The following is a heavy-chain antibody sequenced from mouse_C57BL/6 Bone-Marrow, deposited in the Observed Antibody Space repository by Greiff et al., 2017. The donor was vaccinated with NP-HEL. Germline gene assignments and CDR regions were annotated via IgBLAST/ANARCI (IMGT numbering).Heavy chain of an antibody. CDR2: IDPSDSYT. Sequence: QVQLQQPGAELVRPGTSVKLSCKASGYTFTSYWMHWVKQRPGQGLEWIGVIDPSDSYTNYNQKFKGKATLTVDTSSSTAYMQLSSLTSEDSAVYYCSRLLVWGQGTTLTVSS. CDR3: SRLLV. V-gene: IGHV1-59*01. D-gene: IGHD1-1*01. J-gene: IGHJ2*01. CDR1: GYTFTSYW.